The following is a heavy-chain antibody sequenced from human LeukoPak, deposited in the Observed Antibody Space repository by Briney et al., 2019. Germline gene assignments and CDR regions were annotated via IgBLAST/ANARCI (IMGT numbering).Heavy chain of an antibody. J-gene: IGHJ4*02. CDR1: GFTFSSYW. V-gene: IGHV3-7*02. Sequence: GGSLRLSCAASGFTFSSYWMSWVRQAPGKGLEWVGNIKQDGSEKYYVDSVKGRFTISRDNAKNSLYLQMNSLRAEDSAVYYCARGDYYDSSGSSLLVDHWGQGTLVTVSS. CDR2: IKQDGSEK. CDR3: ARGDYYDSSGSSLLVDH. D-gene: IGHD3-22*01.